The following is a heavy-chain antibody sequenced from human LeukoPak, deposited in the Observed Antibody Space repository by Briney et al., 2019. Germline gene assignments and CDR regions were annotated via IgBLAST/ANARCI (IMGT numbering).Heavy chain of an antibody. D-gene: IGHD3-22*01. V-gene: IGHV3-30*18. Sequence: GGSLRLSCAASGFTFSSYAMHWVRQAPGKGLEWVAVISYDGSNKYYADSVKGRFTISRDNSKNTLYLQMNSLRAEDTAVYYCAKISGYYPYYFDYWGQGTLVTVSS. CDR1: GFTFSSYA. CDR3: AKISGYYPYYFDY. CDR2: ISYDGSNK. J-gene: IGHJ4*02.